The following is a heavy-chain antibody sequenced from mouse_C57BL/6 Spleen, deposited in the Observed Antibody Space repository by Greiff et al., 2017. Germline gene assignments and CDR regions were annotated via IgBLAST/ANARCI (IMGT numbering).Heavy chain of an antibody. CDR1: GFTFSGYG. CDR3: ASGHMDY. Sequence: QVQLKQPGAGLVKPGASVKLSCTASGFTFSGYGMHWVNQTPGRGLEWIARIDHNSGGTKYNETFKSRATLTVDKPSSTAYMQLSRLTSDDAAVYYCASGHMDYWGQGTSVTVSS. J-gene: IGHJ4*01. CDR2: IDHNSGGT. V-gene: IGHV1-62-3*01.